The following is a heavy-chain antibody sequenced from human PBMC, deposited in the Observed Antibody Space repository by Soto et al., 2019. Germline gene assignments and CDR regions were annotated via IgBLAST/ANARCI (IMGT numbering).Heavy chain of an antibody. CDR2: ISSSSSYI. CDR3: AREVYSSSTPLDY. D-gene: IGHD6-6*01. Sequence: GGSLRLSCAASGFTFSSYSMNWVRQAPGKGLEWVSSISSSSSYIYYADSVKGRFTISRDNAKNSLYLQMNSLRAEDTAVYYCAREVYSSSTPLDYWGQGTLVTVSS. CDR1: GFTFSSYS. V-gene: IGHV3-21*01. J-gene: IGHJ4*02.